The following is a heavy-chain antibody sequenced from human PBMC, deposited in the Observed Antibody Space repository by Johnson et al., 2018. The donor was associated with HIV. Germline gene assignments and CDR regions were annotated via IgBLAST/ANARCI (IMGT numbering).Heavy chain of an antibody. CDR1: RFTFSSYW. J-gene: IGHJ3*02. Sequence: VQLVESGGGLVQPGGSLRLSCAASRFTFSSYWMHWVRQAPGKGLEWVSIIYSDGSTYYADSVKGRFTISRDNSKNSLYLQMNSLRAEDTAVYYCARARSAFDIWGQGTMVTVSS. CDR2: IYSDGST. CDR3: ARARSAFDI. V-gene: IGHV3-66*01.